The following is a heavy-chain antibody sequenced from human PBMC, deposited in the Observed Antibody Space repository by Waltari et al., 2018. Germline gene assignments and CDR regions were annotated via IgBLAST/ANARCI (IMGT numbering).Heavy chain of an antibody. CDR2: IKEDGNEK. CDR3: ARGPY. CDR1: GFTFRRYW. V-gene: IGHV3-7*04. Sequence: EVQLVESGGGLVQPGGSLRLSCAGSGFTFRRYWMSWVRQAPGKGLEWVANIKEDGNEKYYVDSVMGRFTISRDNAKNSLHLQMNSLRADDTAVYYCARGPYWGQGTLVTVSS. J-gene: IGHJ4*02.